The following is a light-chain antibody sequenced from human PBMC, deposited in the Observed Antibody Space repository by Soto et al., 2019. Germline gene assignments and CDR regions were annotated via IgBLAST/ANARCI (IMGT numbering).Light chain of an antibody. CDR1: SSDIGSYNL. CDR2: AVN. Sequence: QSALTQPASVSGSPGQSITISCTGTSSDIGSYNLVSWYQQHPGKAPKPMIYAVNERPSGVSNRFYGSKSGNTASLTISGLQAEDEADYYCCSYAGSGTWVFSGGTKLTVL. J-gene: IGLJ3*02. V-gene: IGLV2-23*02. CDR3: CSYAGSGTWV.